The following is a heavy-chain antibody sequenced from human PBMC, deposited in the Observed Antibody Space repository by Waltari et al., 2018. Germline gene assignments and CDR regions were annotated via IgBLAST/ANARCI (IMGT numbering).Heavy chain of an antibody. CDR3: AHMDLLSHTGAFDY. CDR2: IYWNDDK. J-gene: IGHJ4*02. CDR1: GFSLSTSGVG. V-gene: IGHV2-5*01. Sequence: QITLKESGPTLVKPTQTLTLTCTFSGFSLSTSGVGVGWIRQPPGKALEWLALIYWNDDKRYSPSLKSRLTITKDTSKNQVVLTMTNMDPVDTATYYCAHMDLLSHTGAFDYWGQGTLVTVSS. D-gene: IGHD3-10*01.